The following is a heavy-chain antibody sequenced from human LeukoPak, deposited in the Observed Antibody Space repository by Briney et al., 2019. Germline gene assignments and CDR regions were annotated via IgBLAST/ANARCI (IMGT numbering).Heavy chain of an antibody. CDR1: AFTFSSYG. D-gene: IGHD2-2*01. CDR2: IGFDGGKK. CDR3: AKDEVVPGYYYTDV. V-gene: IGHV3-30*02. J-gene: IGHJ6*03. Sequence: GGSLRLSCAVPAFTFSSYGVHWVRQAAGKGLEWVAFIGFDGGKKYYADSVKGRFTISRDNSKNTMYLQMNSLNAEDTAVYYCAKDEVVPGYYYTDVWGRGTTVTISS.